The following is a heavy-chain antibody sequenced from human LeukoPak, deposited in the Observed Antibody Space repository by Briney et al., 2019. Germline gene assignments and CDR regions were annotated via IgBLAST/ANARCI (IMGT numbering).Heavy chain of an antibody. D-gene: IGHD1-26*01. CDR3: ARNYLGELRSLLGSQPFDY. CDR2: IYHSGST. V-gene: IGHV4-30-2*01. J-gene: IGHJ4*02. CDR1: VGSISSGGYY. Sequence: SQTLSLTCTVSVGSISSGGYYWSWIRQPPGKGLEWIGYIYHSGSTYYNPSLKSRVTISVDRSKNQFSLKLSSVTAADTAVYYCARNYLGELRSLLGSQPFDYWGQGTLVTVSS.